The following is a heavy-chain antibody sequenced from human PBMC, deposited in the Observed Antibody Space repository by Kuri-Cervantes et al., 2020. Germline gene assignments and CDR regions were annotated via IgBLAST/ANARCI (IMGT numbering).Heavy chain of an antibody. CDR3: ARAPTVTTPFDY. Sequence: GESLKISCVASGFTFTNYAMTWVRQAPGKGLEWVSAISGSGGSTYYADSVKGRFTISRDNSKNTLFLQMNNLRAEDTAVYYCARAPTVTTPFDYWGQGTLVTVSS. CDR1: GFTFTNYA. V-gene: IGHV3-23*01. CDR2: ISGSGGST. D-gene: IGHD4-17*01. J-gene: IGHJ4*02.